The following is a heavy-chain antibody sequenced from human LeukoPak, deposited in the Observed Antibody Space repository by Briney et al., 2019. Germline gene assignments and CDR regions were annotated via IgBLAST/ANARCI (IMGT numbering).Heavy chain of an antibody. J-gene: IGHJ4*02. CDR3: AKFPYSSSWYTSGYYFDY. D-gene: IGHD6-13*01. V-gene: IGHV3-30*04. CDR2: ISYDGTNK. CDR1: GFTFSSHA. Sequence: PGGSLRLSCAASGFTFSSHAMHWVRQAPGKGLDWVAVISYDGTNKFYADSVKGRFTISRDNSKNALYLQMNSLRAEDTAVYYCAKFPYSSSWYTSGYYFDYWGQGTLVTVSS.